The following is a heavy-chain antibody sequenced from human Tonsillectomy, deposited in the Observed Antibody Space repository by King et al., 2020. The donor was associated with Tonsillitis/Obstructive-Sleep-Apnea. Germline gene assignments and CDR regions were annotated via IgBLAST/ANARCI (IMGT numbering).Heavy chain of an antibody. J-gene: IGHJ4*02. CDR2: VSASADNT. CDR3: VKGGWGSYCDY. Sequence: VQLVESGGDLVQPGGSLRLSCAASGFTFSSSAMSWVRQAPGKGLEWVSTVSASADNTYNAASVKGRFTISRDNSKNTLYLQMNSLRAEDTAVYYCVKGGWGSYCDYWGQGTLVTVSA. CDR1: GFTFSSSA. V-gene: IGHV3-23*04. D-gene: IGHD7-27*01.